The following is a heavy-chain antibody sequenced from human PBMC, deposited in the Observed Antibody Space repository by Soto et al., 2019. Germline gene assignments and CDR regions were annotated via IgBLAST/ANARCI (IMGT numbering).Heavy chain of an antibody. V-gene: IGHV3-15*01. J-gene: IGHJ3*01. D-gene: IGHD1-1*01. Sequence: EEQLVESGGDLVERGGSLRLSCAASLLNFNIAWLSWVRQAPGKGLEWVGRIKNNADGGATDNSAPVKDRFIISRDDSKSTLYLQMHSLKIEDTAMYYCTTMNDRDAFDVWGQGTMVTVSS. CDR3: TTMNDRDAFDV. CDR2: IKNNADGGAT. CDR1: LLNFNIAW.